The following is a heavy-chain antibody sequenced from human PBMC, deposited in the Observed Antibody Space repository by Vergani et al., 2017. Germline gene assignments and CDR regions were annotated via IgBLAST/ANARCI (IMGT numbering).Heavy chain of an antibody. J-gene: IGHJ4*02. V-gene: IGHV1-69*06. CDR2: IIPIFGTA. Sequence: QVQLVQSGAEVKKPGSSVKVSCKASGGTFSSYAISWVRQAPGQGLEWMGGIIPIFGTANYAQKFQGRVTMTRDTSISTAYMELSRLRSDDTAVYYCARTYCSGGSCYWIFDYWGQGTLVTVSS. D-gene: IGHD2-15*01. CDR3: ARTYCSGGSCYWIFDY. CDR1: GGTFSSYA.